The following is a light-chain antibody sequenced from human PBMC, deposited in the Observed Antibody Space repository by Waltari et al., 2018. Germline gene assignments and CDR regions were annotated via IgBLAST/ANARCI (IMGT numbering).Light chain of an antibody. CDR2: DAS. Sequence: EIVFTQSPATLSLSPGQSAALSCRASQTISTALSWYQQKPGQPPRLAIYDASNRATDIPARFSGSGSETDCDLTISSLEAEDFAVYYCQQRYTWPLAFGGGTTVEIK. V-gene: IGKV3-11*01. J-gene: IGKJ4*01. CDR3: QQRYTWPLA. CDR1: QTISTA.